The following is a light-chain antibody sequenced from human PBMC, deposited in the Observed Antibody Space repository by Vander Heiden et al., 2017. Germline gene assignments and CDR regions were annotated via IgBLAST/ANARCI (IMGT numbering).Light chain of an antibody. CDR3: MQALQAPWT. CDR1: QSLLSSNGYNY. J-gene: IGKJ1*01. Sequence: IVMTQSPLSLPVTPGEPASISCRSSQSLLSSNGYNYLDWYLQRPGQSPKLLIYLGSNRASGVPDRFSGSGSGTDFTLKISRVEAEDVGVYYCMQALQAPWTFGQGTKVEI. V-gene: IGKV2-28*01. CDR2: LGS.